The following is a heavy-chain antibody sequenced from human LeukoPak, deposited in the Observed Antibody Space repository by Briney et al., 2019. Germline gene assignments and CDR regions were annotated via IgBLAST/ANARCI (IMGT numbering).Heavy chain of an antibody. D-gene: IGHD1-26*01. J-gene: IGHJ4*02. Sequence: GRSLRLSCAASGFTFSTYYMTWVRQAPGKGLEWVAVIWYDGSNKYYADSVKGRFTISRDNSKNTLYLQMNSLRAEDTAVYYWARGVTVGAIRAGFDYWGQETLVTVSS. CDR2: IWYDGSNK. CDR3: ARGVTVGAIRAGFDY. V-gene: IGHV3-33*08. CDR1: GFTFSTYY.